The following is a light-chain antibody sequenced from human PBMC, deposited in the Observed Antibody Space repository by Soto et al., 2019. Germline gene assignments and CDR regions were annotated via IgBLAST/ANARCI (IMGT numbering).Light chain of an antibody. V-gene: IGLV2-23*01. J-gene: IGLJ1*01. CDR3: CSFAGFGTSV. CDR2: EGS. Sequence: SGLTQPASASGSPGRSLTISCSGTSSDGGSYNLVCWYQRHPGKAPKLMIYEGSKRPSGVSHRFSGSRSSNTASLTISGLQAEDEADYYCCSFAGFGTSVFGTGPKVTVL. CDR1: SSDGGSYNL.